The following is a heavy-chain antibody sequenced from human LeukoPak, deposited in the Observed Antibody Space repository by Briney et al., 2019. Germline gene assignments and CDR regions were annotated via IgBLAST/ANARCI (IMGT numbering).Heavy chain of an antibody. Sequence: SETLSLTCTVSGGSISSSSYYWGWIRQPPGKGLEWIGSIYYSGSTYYNPSLKSRVTISVDTSKNQFSLKLSSVTAADTAVYYCARPNTRGWDSGGWYYFDYWGQGTLVTVSS. CDR3: ARPNTRGWDSGGWYYFDY. CDR1: GGSISSSSYY. J-gene: IGHJ4*02. CDR2: IYYSGST. D-gene: IGHD6-19*01. V-gene: IGHV4-39*01.